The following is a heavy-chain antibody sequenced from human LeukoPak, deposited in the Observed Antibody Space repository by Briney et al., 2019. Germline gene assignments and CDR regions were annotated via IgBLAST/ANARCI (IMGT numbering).Heavy chain of an antibody. CDR3: ARAEPDYYDSSGSLVGVDY. CDR2: INAGNGNT. Sequence: ASVKVSCKASGYTFTSYAMHWVRQAPGQRLEWMGWINAGNGNTKYSQKFQGRVTITRDTSASTAYMELSSLRSEDTAVYYCARAEPDYYDSSGSLVGVDYWGQGTLVTVSS. J-gene: IGHJ4*02. CDR1: GYTFTSYA. D-gene: IGHD3-22*01. V-gene: IGHV1-3*01.